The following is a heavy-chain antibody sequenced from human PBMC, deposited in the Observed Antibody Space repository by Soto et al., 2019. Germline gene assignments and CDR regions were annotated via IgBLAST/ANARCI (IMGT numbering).Heavy chain of an antibody. Sequence: PGGSLRLSCAASGFTFSSYGMHWVRQAPGKGLEWVAVIWYDGSNKYNADSVKGRFTISRDNSKNTLYLQMNSLRAEDTAVYYCAREGSSGWYVGRWGYYYGMDVWGQGTTVTVSS. CDR3: AREGSSGWYVGRWGYYYGMDV. V-gene: IGHV3-33*01. J-gene: IGHJ6*02. CDR2: IWYDGSNK. CDR1: GFTFSSYG. D-gene: IGHD6-19*01.